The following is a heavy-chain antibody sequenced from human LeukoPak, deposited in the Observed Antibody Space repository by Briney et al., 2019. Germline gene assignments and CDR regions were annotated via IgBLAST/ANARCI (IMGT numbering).Heavy chain of an antibody. D-gene: IGHD6-19*01. CDR2: ISGSGGST. J-gene: IGHJ4*02. CDR1: GFTFSSYA. Sequence: GGSLRLSCAASGFTFSSYAMSWVRQAPGKGLEWVSAISGSGGSTYYADSVKGWFTISRDNSKNTLYLQMNSLRAEDTAVYYCAKARGVAVAGPFLDYWGQGTLVTVSS. V-gene: IGHV3-23*01. CDR3: AKARGVAVAGPFLDY.